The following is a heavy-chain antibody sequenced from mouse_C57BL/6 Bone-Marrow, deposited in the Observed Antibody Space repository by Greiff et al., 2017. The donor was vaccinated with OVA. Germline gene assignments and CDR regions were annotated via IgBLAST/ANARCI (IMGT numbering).Heavy chain of an antibody. D-gene: IGHD1-1*01. CDR3: ARGIYYYGSSRYFDV. Sequence: QVTLKESGPGILQSSQTLSLTCSFSGFSLSTSGMGVSWIRQPSGKGLEWLAHIYWDDDKRYNPSLKSRLTISKDTSRNQVFLKITSVDTADTATYYCARGIYYYGSSRYFDVWGTGTTVTVSS. J-gene: IGHJ1*03. CDR1: GFSLSTSGMG. V-gene: IGHV8-12*01. CDR2: IYWDDDK.